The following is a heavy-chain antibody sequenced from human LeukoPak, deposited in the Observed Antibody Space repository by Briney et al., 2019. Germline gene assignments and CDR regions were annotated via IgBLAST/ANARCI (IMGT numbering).Heavy chain of an antibody. J-gene: IGHJ6*02. V-gene: IGHV3-48*01. CDR2: ISSSSSTI. D-gene: IGHD2-2*01. CDR1: GFTFSSYS. CDR3: ARDCKGYCSSTSCSRPYYYYGMDV. Sequence: GGSLRLSCAASGFTFSSYSMNWVRQAPGKGLEWVSYISSSSSTIYYADSVKGRLTISRDNAKNSLYLQMNSLRAEDTAVYYCARDCKGYCSSTSCSRPYYYYGMDVWGQGTTVTVSS.